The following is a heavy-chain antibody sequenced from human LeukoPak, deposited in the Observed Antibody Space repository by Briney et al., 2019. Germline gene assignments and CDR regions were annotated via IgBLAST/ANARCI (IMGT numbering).Heavy chain of an antibody. CDR1: GFTFNNYL. Sequence: GGSLSLLRAPSGFTFNNYLMSGVRQAPGKGLEWVANIKEDGSEKYYVDSVKGRFTISRDNATNSLYLQMNSLRAEDTALYYCAKTLPYINWSYPWGQGTLVTVSS. D-gene: IGHD1-14*01. V-gene: IGHV3-7*01. CDR2: IKEDGSEK. J-gene: IGHJ5*02. CDR3: AKTLPYINWSYP.